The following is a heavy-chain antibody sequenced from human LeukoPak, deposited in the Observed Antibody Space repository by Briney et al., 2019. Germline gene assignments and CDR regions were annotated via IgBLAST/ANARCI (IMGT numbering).Heavy chain of an antibody. J-gene: IGHJ4*02. D-gene: IGHD4-17*01. CDR3: ARFSNDHGVKFDY. CDR1: GGSISSGGYS. Sequence: SQTLSLTCTVSGGSISSGGYSWSWVRQHPEKGLEWIGYIYYSGTAYYNPSLKSRVTMSVDTSKNQFSLKLDSVTAADTAVYYCARFSNDHGVKFDYWGQGTLVTVSS. V-gene: IGHV4-31*03. CDR2: IYYSGTA.